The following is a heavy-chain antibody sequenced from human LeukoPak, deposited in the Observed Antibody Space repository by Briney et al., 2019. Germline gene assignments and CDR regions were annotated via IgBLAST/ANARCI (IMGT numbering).Heavy chain of an antibody. D-gene: IGHD3-10*01. CDR1: GFTFSSYG. CDR3: AKDRLRVAGGFDY. J-gene: IGHJ4*02. Sequence: PGGSLRLSCEASGFTFSSYGMSWVRQAPGKGLEWASSISDSGGSTYYADSVKGRFTISRDNSKDTLYVRMNSLRAEDTAVYYCAKDRLRVAGGFDYWGQGTLVTVSS. CDR2: ISDSGGST. V-gene: IGHV3-23*01.